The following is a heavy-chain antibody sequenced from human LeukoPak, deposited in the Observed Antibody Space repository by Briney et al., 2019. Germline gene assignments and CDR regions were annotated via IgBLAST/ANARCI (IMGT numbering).Heavy chain of an antibody. CDR1: GYTFTSYY. V-gene: IGHV1-46*01. Sequence: ASVKVSCKASGYTFTSYYMHWVRQAPGQGLEWMGIINPSGGSTSCAQKIQGRVTMTRDTSTSTVYMELSSLRSEDTAVYYCARDWGIAVAEWQVEWFDPWGQGTLVTVSS. D-gene: IGHD6-19*01. J-gene: IGHJ5*02. CDR2: INPSGGST. CDR3: ARDWGIAVAEWQVEWFDP.